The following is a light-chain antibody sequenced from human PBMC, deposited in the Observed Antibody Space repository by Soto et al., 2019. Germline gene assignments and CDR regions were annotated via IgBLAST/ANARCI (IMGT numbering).Light chain of an antibody. V-gene: IGKV3D-15*01. J-gene: IGKJ4*01. Sequence: EIVMTQSPATLSVSPGERVTLSCRASQTVGQYLAWYQQKPRHAPRLLIYFASTRAIGIPGRFSGSGSGTEFPLTISSLQSEDFAVYYCQQHNGWPLTFGGGTKVDIK. CDR2: FAS. CDR3: QQHNGWPLT. CDR1: QTVGQY.